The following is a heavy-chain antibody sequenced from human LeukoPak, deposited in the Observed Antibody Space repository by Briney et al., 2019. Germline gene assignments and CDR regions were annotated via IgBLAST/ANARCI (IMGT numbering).Heavy chain of an antibody. D-gene: IGHD4-23*01. Sequence: NPSETLSLTCTVSGGSISSGGYYWSWIRQHPGKGLEWIGYIYYSGSTYYNPSLKSRVTISVDTSKNQFSLKLSSVTAADTAVYYCARGDYGGNPYFDYWGQGTLVTVSS. CDR3: ARGDYGGNPYFDY. CDR1: GGSISSGGYY. J-gene: IGHJ4*02. V-gene: IGHV4-31*03. CDR2: IYYSGST.